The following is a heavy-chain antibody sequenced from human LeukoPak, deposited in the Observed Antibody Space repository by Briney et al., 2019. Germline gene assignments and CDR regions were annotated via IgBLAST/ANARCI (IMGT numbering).Heavy chain of an antibody. J-gene: IGHJ6*03. CDR1: GFTFSTYI. CDR2: IGTSTSYI. V-gene: IGHV3-21*04. CDR3: AKDTGYYYDSSGHMDV. D-gene: IGHD3-22*01. Sequence: GGSLRLSCAASGFTFSTYIMNWVRQTPGKGLEWVSSIGTSTSYIYYADSVKGRFTISRDNAKNSPYLQMNSLRAEDMALYYCAKDTGYYYDSSGHMDVWGKGTTVTVSS.